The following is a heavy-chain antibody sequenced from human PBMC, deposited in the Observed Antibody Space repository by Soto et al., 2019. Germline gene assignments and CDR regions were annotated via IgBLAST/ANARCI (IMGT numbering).Heavy chain of an antibody. CDR2: FSLSGTT. CDR3: ARGMTPPGAPAWYYFDS. V-gene: IGHV4-4*07. D-gene: IGHD2-8*02. CDR1: GASITGSFL. Sequence: SETLSLTCTVSGASITGSFLWSWIRQPAGKGLEWIGRFSLSGTTNYNPSLRSRVTMSADVSRNQFSLRLTSVTAADTALYYCARGMTPPGAPAWYYFDSWGQGTRVTVAS. J-gene: IGHJ4*02.